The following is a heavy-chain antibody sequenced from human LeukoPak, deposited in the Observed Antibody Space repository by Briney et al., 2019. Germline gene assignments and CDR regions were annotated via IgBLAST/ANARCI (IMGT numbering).Heavy chain of an antibody. J-gene: IGHJ4*02. CDR1: GFTFRSYS. Sequence: GGSLRLSCEASGFTFRSYSINWVRQAPGKGLEWVSSISDTSIYIYYIDSVKGRFTISRDNAKNLLYLQMNSLRAEDTAVYYCARDEGTIFGVVIVFDYWGQGTLVTVSS. D-gene: IGHD3-3*01. V-gene: IGHV3-21*01. CDR2: ISDTSIYI. CDR3: ARDEGTIFGVVIVFDY.